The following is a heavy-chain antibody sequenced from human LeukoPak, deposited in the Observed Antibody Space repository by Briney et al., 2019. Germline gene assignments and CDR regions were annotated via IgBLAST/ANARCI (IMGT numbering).Heavy chain of an antibody. CDR1: GFTFSSFA. J-gene: IGHJ4*02. CDR2: ISGSGGST. D-gene: IGHD5-24*01. V-gene: IGHV3-23*01. Sequence: GGSLRLSCAASGFTFSSFAMSWVRQAPGKGLEWVSAISGSGGSTYYADSVKGRFAISRDNSKNTLYLQMNSLRAEDTAVYYCAKDAGDGYEYDYWGQGTLVTVSS. CDR3: AKDAGDGYEYDY.